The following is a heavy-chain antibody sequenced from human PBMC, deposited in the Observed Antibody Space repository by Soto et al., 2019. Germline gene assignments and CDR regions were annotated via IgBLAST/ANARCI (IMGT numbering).Heavy chain of an antibody. V-gene: IGHV1-69*01. CDR2: IIPIFGTA. J-gene: IGHJ6*02. D-gene: IGHD3-3*01. CDR3: ARDGHYDFWSGYYTGPKNYYFGMDV. CDR1: GGTFSSYA. Sequence: QVQLVQSGAEVKKPGSSVKVSCKASGGTFSSYAISWVRQAPGQGLEWMGGIIPIFGTANYAQKFQGRVTITADESTSTDYMELSSLRSEDTAVYYCARDGHYDFWSGYYTGPKNYYFGMDVWGQGTTVTVSS.